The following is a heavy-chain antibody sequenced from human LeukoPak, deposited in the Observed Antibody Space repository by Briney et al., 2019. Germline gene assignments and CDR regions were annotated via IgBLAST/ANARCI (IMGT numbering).Heavy chain of an antibody. J-gene: IGHJ4*02. CDR1: GFSFSAYP. CDR3: ARDSYYYDH. Sequence: PGGSLRLSCAASGFSFSAYPMHWVRQAPGKRLEYVSAITSDGGSTYYANSVKGRFTIYRDNSRNTLYLQMGSLRAEDMAVYYCARDSYYYDHWGQGTLVTVSS. CDR2: ITSDGGST. V-gene: IGHV3-64*01.